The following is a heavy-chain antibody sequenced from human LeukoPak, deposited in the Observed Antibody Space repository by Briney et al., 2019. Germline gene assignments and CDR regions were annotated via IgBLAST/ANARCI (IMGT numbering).Heavy chain of an antibody. D-gene: IGHD6-6*01. J-gene: IGHJ4*02. CDR2: ISGSGGST. CDR1: GFTFSSYA. Sequence: GGSLRLSCAASGFTFSSYAMSWVRQAPGKGLEWVSAISGSGGSTYYADSVKGRFTISRDNSKNTLYLQMNSLSAEDTAVYYCAKDSSLFEGNLFYFDYWGQGTLVTVSS. CDR3: AKDSSLFEGNLFYFDY. V-gene: IGHV3-23*01.